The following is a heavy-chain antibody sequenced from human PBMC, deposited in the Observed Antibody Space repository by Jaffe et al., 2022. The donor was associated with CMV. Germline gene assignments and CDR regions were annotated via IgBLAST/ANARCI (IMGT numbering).Heavy chain of an antibody. D-gene: IGHD2-2*01. CDR3: TRVNGYQLVPLN. CDR1: GFTFSSYW. Sequence: EVQLVESGGGLVLPGGSLRLSCAASGFTFSSYWMHWIRQSPGKGLEWVSRINSDGNTRSYADSVKGRFTISRDNAKNTVYLQMNGLRGEDTAVYYCTRVNGYQLVPLNWGQGTLVTVSS. V-gene: IGHV3-74*01. CDR2: INSDGNTR. J-gene: IGHJ4*02.